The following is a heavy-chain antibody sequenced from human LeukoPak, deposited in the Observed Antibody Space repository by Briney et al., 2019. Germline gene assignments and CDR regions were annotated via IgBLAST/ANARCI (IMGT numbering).Heavy chain of an antibody. CDR2: IYYSGST. CDR1: GGSISGYY. V-gene: IGHV4-59*01. CDR3: AREAVAGPRAFDI. D-gene: IGHD6-19*01. J-gene: IGHJ3*02. Sequence: SETLSLTCAVSGGSISGYYWSWIRQSPDKGLEWIGYIYYSGSTNYNPSLQSRVTISVDTSKNQFSLKLSSVTAADTAVYYCAREAVAGPRAFDIWGQGTMVTVSS.